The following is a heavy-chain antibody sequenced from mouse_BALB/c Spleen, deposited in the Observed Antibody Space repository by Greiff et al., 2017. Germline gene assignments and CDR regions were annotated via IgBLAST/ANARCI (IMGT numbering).Heavy chain of an antibody. Sequence: QVQLQQSGAELVRPGVSVKISCKGSGYTFTDYAMHWVKQSHAKSLEWIGVISTYYGDASYNQKFKGKATMTVDKSSSTAYMELARLTSEDSAIYYCARSFTTATGAMDYWGQGTSVTVSS. V-gene: IGHV1S137*01. D-gene: IGHD1-2*01. CDR1: GYTFTDYA. CDR2: ISTYYGDA. CDR3: ARSFTTATGAMDY. J-gene: IGHJ4*01.